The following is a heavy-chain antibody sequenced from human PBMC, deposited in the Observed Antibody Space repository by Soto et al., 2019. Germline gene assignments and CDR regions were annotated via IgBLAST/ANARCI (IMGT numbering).Heavy chain of an antibody. V-gene: IGHV1-69*06. J-gene: IGHJ4*02. CDR2: IIPIFGTA. Sequence: QVQLVQSGAEVKKPGSSVKVSCQASGGTFSSYAISWVRQAPGQGLEWMGGIIPIFGTANYAQKFQGRVTITADKSTSTAYMELSSLRSEDTAVYYCASLLSATTRTLHFDYWGQGTLVTVSS. D-gene: IGHD2-15*01. CDR3: ASLLSATTRTLHFDY. CDR1: GGTFSSYA.